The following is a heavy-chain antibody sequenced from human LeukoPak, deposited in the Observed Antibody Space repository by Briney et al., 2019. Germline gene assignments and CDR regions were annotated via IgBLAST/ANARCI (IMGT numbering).Heavy chain of an antibody. D-gene: IGHD1-26*01. J-gene: IGHJ3*02. CDR2: IIPIFGTA. V-gene: IGHV1-69*13. CDR3: ARDHSGSRDAFDI. Sequence: SVKVSCKASGGTFSSYAISWVRQAPGQGLEWMGGIIPIFGTANYAQKFQGRVTITADESTNTAYMELSSLRSEDTAVYYCARDHSGSRDAFDIWGQGTMVTVSS. CDR1: GGTFSSYA.